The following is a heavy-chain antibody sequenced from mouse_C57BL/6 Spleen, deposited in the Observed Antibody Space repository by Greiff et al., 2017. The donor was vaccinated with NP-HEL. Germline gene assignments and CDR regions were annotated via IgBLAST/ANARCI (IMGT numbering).Heavy chain of an antibody. Sequence: QVQLKQSGPGLVQPSQSLSITCTVSGFSLTSYGVHWVRQSPGKGLEWLGVIWSGGSTDYNAAFISSLSISKDNSKSQVFFKMNSLQADDTAIYYCARKRWVLRGGYAMDYWGQGTSVTVSS. CDR3: ARKRWVLRGGYAMDY. V-gene: IGHV2-2*01. CDR2: IWSGGST. J-gene: IGHJ4*01. CDR1: GFSLTSYG. D-gene: IGHD2-3*01.